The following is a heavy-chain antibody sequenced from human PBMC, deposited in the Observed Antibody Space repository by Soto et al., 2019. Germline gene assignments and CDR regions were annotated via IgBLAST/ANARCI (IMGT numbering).Heavy chain of an antibody. CDR1: GDTFNKNS. V-gene: IGHV1-69*02. CDR2: IIPALGLT. J-gene: IGHJ4*02. CDR3: ARVVWAKYFFDS. D-gene: IGHD1-26*01. Sequence: QVQLVQSGTKVKKPGSSVKVSCKASGDTFNKNSISWVRQAPGQGLEWMGRIIPALGLTDYAEKFQARQGRVTITADMTTTTAYMELSGLRSEDTAVYYCARVVWAKYFFDSWGQGTLVTVSS.